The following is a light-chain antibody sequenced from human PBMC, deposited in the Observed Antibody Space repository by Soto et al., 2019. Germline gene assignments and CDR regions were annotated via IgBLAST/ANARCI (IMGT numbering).Light chain of an antibody. J-gene: IGLJ1*01. V-gene: IGLV1-47*01. CDR3: AAWDYGLSAYV. CDR1: TSNIGSNY. CDR2: RNN. Sequence: QSVLTQPPSASGTPGQGVTISCSGSTSNIGSNYVYWYQQLPGTAPKLLIYRNNQRPSGVPDRFSGSKSGTSASLTISGPQSEDEAYYYCAAWDYGLSAYVFGTGTKVTVL.